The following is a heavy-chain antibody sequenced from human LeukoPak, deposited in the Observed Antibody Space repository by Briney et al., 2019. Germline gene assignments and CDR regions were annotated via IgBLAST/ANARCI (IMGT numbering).Heavy chain of an antibody. Sequence: GRSLRLSCAASGFTFSSYGMHWIRQAPGKGLEWVSYISSSGSTIYYADSVKGRFTISRDNAKNSLYLQMNSLRAEDTAVYYCASTNCSGGSCYGFDYWGQGTLVIVSS. CDR2: ISSSGSTI. CDR3: ASTNCSGGSCYGFDY. D-gene: IGHD2-15*01. J-gene: IGHJ4*02. CDR1: GFTFSSYG. V-gene: IGHV3-48*04.